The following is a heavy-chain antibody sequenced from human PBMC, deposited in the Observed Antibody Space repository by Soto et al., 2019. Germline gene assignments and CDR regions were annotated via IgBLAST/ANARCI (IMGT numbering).Heavy chain of an antibody. V-gene: IGHV3-23*01. CDR3: AKGSIEYSASVDN. Sequence: VQLLESGGGLVQPGGSLRLSCAASGFSFSSYAMVWVRQAPGKGLEWVAVISARGGSAYFADSVKGRFTLSRDNSKNVLSLEMNSLRAEDTAIYFCAKGSIEYSASVDNWDQGTLVVVSS. CDR2: ISARGGSA. J-gene: IGHJ4*02. D-gene: IGHD5-12*01. CDR1: GFSFSSYA.